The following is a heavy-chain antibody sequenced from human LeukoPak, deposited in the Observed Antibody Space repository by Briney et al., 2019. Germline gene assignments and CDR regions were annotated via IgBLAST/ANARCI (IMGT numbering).Heavy chain of an antibody. CDR3: ARIYDSSGWLVFDY. CDR2: IDWDGDT. D-gene: IGHD3-22*01. Sequence: SGPTLVNPTQTLTLTCTFSGFSLSTNGMRVNWIRQPPGKALEWLARIDWDGDTFYRTSLKTRLTISKDTSKNQVVLTMTNMDPVDTATYYCARIYDSSGWLVFDYWGQGALVTVSS. J-gene: IGHJ4*02. V-gene: IGHV2-70*04. CDR1: GFSLSTNGMR.